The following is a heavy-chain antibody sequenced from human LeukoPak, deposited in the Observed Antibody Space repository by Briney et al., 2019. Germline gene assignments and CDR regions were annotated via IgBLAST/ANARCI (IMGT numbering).Heavy chain of an antibody. J-gene: IGHJ4*02. D-gene: IGHD6-19*01. Sequence: GGSLRLSCAASGFTFSTASLHWVRQAPGRGLEWVSAFDTGFGTYYPDFLKGRFTISRDNSKNTLFLQMNGLRAEDTAVYYCARSSGWWSLDYWGQGTLVTVSS. CDR1: GFTFSTAS. CDR3: ARSSGWWSLDY. V-gene: IGHV3-23*01. CDR2: FDTGFGT.